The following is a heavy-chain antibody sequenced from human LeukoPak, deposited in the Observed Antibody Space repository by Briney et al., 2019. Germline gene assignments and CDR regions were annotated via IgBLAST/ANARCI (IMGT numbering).Heavy chain of an antibody. CDR3: ARQGGEYEWELLPSNNWFDP. D-gene: IGHD1-26*01. CDR1: GGSISSGDYY. CDR2: IYYSGTT. J-gene: IGHJ5*02. V-gene: IGHV4-30-4*01. Sequence: SETLSLTCTVSGGSISSGDYYWSWIRQPPGKVLEWIGYIYYSGTTYYNPSLKSRVTISVDTSKNQFSLKLSSVTAADTAVYYCARQGGEYEWELLPSNNWFDPWGQGTLVTVSS.